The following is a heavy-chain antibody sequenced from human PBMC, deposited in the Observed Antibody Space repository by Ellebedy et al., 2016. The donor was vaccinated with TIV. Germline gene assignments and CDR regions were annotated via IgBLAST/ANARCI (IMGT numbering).Heavy chain of an antibody. V-gene: IGHV3-53*01. CDR2: IFGSGDT. CDR1: EMSVSTNY. Sequence: GGSLRLSCAVTEMSVSTNYMTWVRQAPGTGLEWVSLIFGSGDTCYADSVNGRFTISRDNSKTTLYLQMNSLRAEDTAIYYCVKHIGRDYGDRMDYWGQGTLVTVSS. D-gene: IGHD4-17*01. CDR3: VKHIGRDYGDRMDY. J-gene: IGHJ4*02.